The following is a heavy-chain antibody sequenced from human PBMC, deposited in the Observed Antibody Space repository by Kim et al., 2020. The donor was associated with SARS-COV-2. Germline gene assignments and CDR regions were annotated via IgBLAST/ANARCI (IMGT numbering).Heavy chain of an antibody. CDR2: INPSGGST. V-gene: IGHV1-46*01. D-gene: IGHD3-22*01. CDR1: GYTFSSYY. J-gene: IGHJ4*02. CDR3: ARDLRGEGYYDRSGPSF. Sequence: ASVKVSCRASGYTFSSYYIHWVRQAPGQGLEWMGIINPSGGSTRYAQKFQARVTMTSDTSASTVSMELSSLRSEDTAIYYCARDLRGEGYYDRSGPSFWGQGTLVTVSS.